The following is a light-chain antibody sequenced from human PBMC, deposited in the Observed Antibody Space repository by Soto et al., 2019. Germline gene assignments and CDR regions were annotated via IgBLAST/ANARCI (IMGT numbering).Light chain of an antibody. CDR1: QSIGSG. V-gene: IGKV1-5*03. CDR3: QQYDFYWT. J-gene: IGKJ1*01. CDR2: KAS. Sequence: DTQMTQSPSTLSASVGDRVTITCRASQSIGSGLAWYQQKPGKAPKLLIYKASTLESGVPLRFSGSGSGTEFTLTITSLQPDDFATYYCQQYDFYWTFGQGTKVEIK.